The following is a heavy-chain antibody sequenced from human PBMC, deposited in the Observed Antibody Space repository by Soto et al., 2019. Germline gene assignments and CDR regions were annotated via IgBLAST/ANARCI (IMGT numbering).Heavy chain of an antibody. CDR3: ATGRYSYGSEY. CDR2: FYSLGTT. Sequence: QVQLQESGPGLVKSSETLSLTCTISGGSINDYHWSRIRQSPGKGLAWIGYFYSLGTTNYNPSLKSRVTISLDTSNREYSLRLSFVTAADTAVYYCATGRYSYGSEYWGQGALVIVSS. D-gene: IGHD3-10*01. J-gene: IGHJ4*02. CDR1: GGSINDYH. V-gene: IGHV4-59*01.